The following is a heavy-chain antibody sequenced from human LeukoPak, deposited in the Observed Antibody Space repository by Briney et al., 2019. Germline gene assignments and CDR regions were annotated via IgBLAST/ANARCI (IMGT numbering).Heavy chain of an antibody. CDR1: GFAFSTYA. Sequence: PGGSLRLSCAASGFAFSTYAMNWVRQAPGKGLEWVSTISGSGGNTNYADSVKGRFTISRDNSKNTLHLQMNSLRAEDTAVYYCAKVRTVTTPDTRPLAYGGQETLVTVSS. J-gene: IGHJ4*02. D-gene: IGHD4-17*01. CDR2: ISGSGGNT. CDR3: AKVRTVTTPDTRPLAY. V-gene: IGHV3-23*01.